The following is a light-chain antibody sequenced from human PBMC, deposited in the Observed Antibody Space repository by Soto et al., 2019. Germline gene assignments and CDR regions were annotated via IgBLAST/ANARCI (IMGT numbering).Light chain of an antibody. Sequence: DIQMTQAPSSLSESVVDRVTITFRSSQSISIYLNWYQLKPGTAPNLLMYGASYLKSGVPKRFSGSGSGTDFTLTISSLQPEDFAIYYCQQTYTTPAITCGQGTQLEIK. CDR1: QSISIY. V-gene: IGKV1-39*01. CDR2: GAS. CDR3: QQTYTTPAIT. J-gene: IGKJ5*01.